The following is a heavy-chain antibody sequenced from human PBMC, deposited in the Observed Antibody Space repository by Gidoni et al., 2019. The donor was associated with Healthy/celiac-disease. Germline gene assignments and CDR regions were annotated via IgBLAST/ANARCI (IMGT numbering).Heavy chain of an antibody. CDR1: GFTLSSYA. V-gene: IGHV3-23*01. D-gene: IGHD2-2*01. J-gene: IGHJ4*02. CDR2: ISGSGGST. Sequence: EVQLLESGGGLVQPGGSLRLSCAASGFTLSSYAMGWVRQAPGKGLEWVSAISGSGGSTYYADSVKGRFTISRDNSKNTLYLQMNSLRAEDTAVYYCAKAPRYCSSTSCQYFDYWGQGTLVTVSS. CDR3: AKAPRYCSSTSCQYFDY.